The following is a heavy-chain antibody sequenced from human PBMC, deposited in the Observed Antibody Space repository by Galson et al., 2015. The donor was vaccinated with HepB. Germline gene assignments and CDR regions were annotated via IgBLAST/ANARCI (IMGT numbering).Heavy chain of an antibody. V-gene: IGHV3-53*01. D-gene: IGHD3-10*01. Sequence: SLRLSCAVSGFTGSTNYMSWVRQAPGEWLDWVSLIHGAGITRYAESVKGRFTISRDNSKNTMYLQMNSLRAEDTAVYYCTTGALFRGYHYMDGWGKGTTVTVSS. J-gene: IGHJ6*03. CDR3: TTGALFRGYHYMDG. CDR2: IHGAGIT. CDR1: GFTGSTNY.